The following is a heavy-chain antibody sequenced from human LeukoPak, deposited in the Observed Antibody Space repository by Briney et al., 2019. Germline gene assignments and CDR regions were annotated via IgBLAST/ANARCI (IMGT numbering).Heavy chain of an antibody. J-gene: IGHJ5*02. V-gene: IGHV1-2*02. CDR1: GYTFTCYY. CDR2: INPNSGGT. Sequence: ASVKVSCKASGYTFTCYYMHWVRQAPGQGLEWMGWINPNSGGTNYAQKFQGRVTMTRDTSISTAYMELSRLRSDDTAVYYCARGDDFWSGYHHWFDPWGQGTRVTVSS. CDR3: ARGDDFWSGYHHWFDP. D-gene: IGHD3-3*01.